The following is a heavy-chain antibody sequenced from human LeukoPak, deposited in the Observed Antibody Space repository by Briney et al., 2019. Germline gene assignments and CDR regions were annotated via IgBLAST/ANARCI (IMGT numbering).Heavy chain of an antibody. CDR1: GFTFNTYN. CDR2: ITSSSSYI. J-gene: IGHJ6*03. D-gene: IGHD3-10*01. V-gene: IGHV3-21*01. CDR3: ARVISGRFDYYYMDV. Sequence: GGSLRLSCAASGFTFNTYNMNWVRQAPGQGLEWVSSITSSSSYIYYADSVKGRFTICRDNAKNSLYLQMNSLRAEDTAVYYCARVISGRFDYYYMDVWGKGTTVTISS.